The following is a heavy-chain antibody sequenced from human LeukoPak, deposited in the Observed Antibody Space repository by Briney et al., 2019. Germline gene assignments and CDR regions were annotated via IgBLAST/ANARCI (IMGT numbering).Heavy chain of an antibody. CDR2: ITGNGDYT. CDR1: RFTFSNYT. D-gene: IGHD1-26*01. J-gene: IGHJ4*02. Sequence: GGSLRLSCAASRFTFSNYTMSWVRQAPGKGLEWVSAITGNGDYTDYADSVKGRFTISRDNSKNTAYLQMNSLRSEDTAVYYCAKRSGINYGYFDSWGQGTLVTVSS. CDR3: AKRSGINYGYFDS. V-gene: IGHV3-23*01.